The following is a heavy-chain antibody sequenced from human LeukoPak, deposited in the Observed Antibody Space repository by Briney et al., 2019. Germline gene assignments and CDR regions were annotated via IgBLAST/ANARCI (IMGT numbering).Heavy chain of an antibody. CDR3: ARGVVVVVAATSFDY. CDR1: GYTFTGCY. Sequence: PGASVKVSCKASGYTFTGCYMHWVRQAPGQGLEWMGRINPNSGGTNYAQKFQGRVTMTRDTSISTAYMELSRLRSDDTAVYYCARGVVVVVAATSFDYWGQGTLVTVSS. D-gene: IGHD2-15*01. CDR2: INPNSGGT. J-gene: IGHJ4*02. V-gene: IGHV1-2*06.